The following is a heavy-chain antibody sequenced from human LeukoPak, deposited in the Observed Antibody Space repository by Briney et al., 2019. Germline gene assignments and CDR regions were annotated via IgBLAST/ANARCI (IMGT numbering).Heavy chain of an antibody. CDR3: TRDLNHDSSG. CDR2: IKFDGSEI. D-gene: IGHD3-22*01. CDR1: GFRLSDYW. V-gene: IGHV3-7*01. J-gene: IGHJ4*02. Sequence: PGGSLRLSCAASGFRLSDYWMTGVRQAPGKGLECVGNIKFDGSEIYYLDSVRGRFSISRDNAKNSLYLQMNSLRVEDTAVYYCTRDLNHDSSGWGQGTLVTVSS.